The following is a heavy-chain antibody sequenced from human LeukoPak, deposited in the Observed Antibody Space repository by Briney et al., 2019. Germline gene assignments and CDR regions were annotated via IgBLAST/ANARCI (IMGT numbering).Heavy chain of an antibody. D-gene: IGHD5-24*01. CDR1: GGSISSGSYY. V-gene: IGHV4-61*02. J-gene: IGHJ4*02. Sequence: SQTLSLTCTVSGGSISSGSYYWSWIRQPAGKGLEWIGRIYTSGITNYNPSLKSRVAISLDTSKNQFSLRMSSVTASDTAVYSCARCIAGDGYNDYWGQGTLVTVSS. CDR2: IYTSGIT. CDR3: ARCIAGDGYNDY.